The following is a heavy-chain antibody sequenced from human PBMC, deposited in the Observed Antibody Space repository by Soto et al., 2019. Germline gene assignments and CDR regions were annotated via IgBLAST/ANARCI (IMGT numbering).Heavy chain of an antibody. CDR3: AAGEASSRNLAPYYLDF. Sequence: ETLSLTCTVSGGSMRNYIWTWIRQPPGKGLEWIGYIHYSGTTSFFPSYNPSLRSRVTISEDTSKNQSSLKLLSVTTADTAVYFCAAGEASSRNLAPYYLDFWGQGTLVTGSS. V-gene: IGHV4-59*01. CDR2: IHYSGTT. D-gene: IGHD6-13*01. J-gene: IGHJ4*02. CDR1: GGSMRNYI.